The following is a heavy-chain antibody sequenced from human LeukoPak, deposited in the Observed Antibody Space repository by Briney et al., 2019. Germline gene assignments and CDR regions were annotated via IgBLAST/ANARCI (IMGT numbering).Heavy chain of an antibody. D-gene: IGHD3-22*01. Sequence: GGSLRLSCAASGFTFSSYAMSWVRQAPGKGLEWVSAISGSGGSTYYADSVKGRFTISRDNSKNTLYLQMNSLRAEDTAVYYCANAYYYDSSGYYPDYWGQGTLVTVSS. J-gene: IGHJ4*02. V-gene: IGHV3-23*01. CDR3: ANAYYYDSSGYYPDY. CDR2: ISGSGGST. CDR1: GFTFSSYA.